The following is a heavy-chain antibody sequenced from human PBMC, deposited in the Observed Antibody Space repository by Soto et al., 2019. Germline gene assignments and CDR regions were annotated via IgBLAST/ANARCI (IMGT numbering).Heavy chain of an antibody. J-gene: IGHJ4*02. Sequence: QLQLQESGPGLVKPSETLSLTCTVSGGSIISSSYYWGWIRQPPGKGLEWIGSIYYSGSTYYNPSLKRRVTISVDTSKNQFSLTLSSVTAADTAVYYCARHTPAISISDHWGQGTLVTVSS. V-gene: IGHV4-39*01. CDR2: IYYSGST. D-gene: IGHD2-15*01. CDR3: ARHTPAISISDH. CDR1: GGSIISSSYY.